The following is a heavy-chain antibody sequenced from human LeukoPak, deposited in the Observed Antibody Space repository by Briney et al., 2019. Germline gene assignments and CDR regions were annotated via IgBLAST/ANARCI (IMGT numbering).Heavy chain of an antibody. V-gene: IGHV3-30*18. D-gene: IGHD3/OR15-3a*01. J-gene: IGHJ6*03. Sequence: GGSLRLSCAASGFTFSSYGMHWVRQAPGKGLEWVAVISYDGSNKYYADSVKGRFTISRDNSKNTLYLQMNSLRAEDTAVYYCAKFWTVNYYYYYMDVWGKGTTVTVSS. CDR3: AKFWTVNYYYYYMDV. CDR2: ISYDGSNK. CDR1: GFTFSSYG.